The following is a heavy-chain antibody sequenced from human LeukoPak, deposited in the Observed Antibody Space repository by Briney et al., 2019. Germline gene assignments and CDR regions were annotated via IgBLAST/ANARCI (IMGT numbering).Heavy chain of an antibody. V-gene: IGHV3-74*01. Sequence: GGSLRLSCAASGFTFSSYWMHWVRHAPGKGLVWVSRINSDGSSTSYADSVKGRFTISRDNAKNTLYLQMNSLRAEDTAVYYCARADYSYAQKELDYWGQGTLVTVSS. CDR1: GFTFSSYW. J-gene: IGHJ4*02. D-gene: IGHD5-18*01. CDR3: ARADYSYAQKELDY. CDR2: INSDGSST.